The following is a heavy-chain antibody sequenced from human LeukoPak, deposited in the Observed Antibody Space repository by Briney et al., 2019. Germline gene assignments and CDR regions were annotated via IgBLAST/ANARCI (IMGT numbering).Heavy chain of an antibody. CDR2: ISPDSNFI. J-gene: IGHJ5*02. CDR1: GFTFSIDG. D-gene: IGHD1-26*01. CDR3: ANFQTVGVKPFEH. Sequence: GGSLGLSCAGSGFTFSIDGMNWVRQAPGKGLEWVSSISPDSNFIPQADSVKGRFTISRDNAKNSLYLQMESLRVEDTAVYYCANFQTVGVKPFEHWGQGTLVTVSS. V-gene: IGHV3-21*01.